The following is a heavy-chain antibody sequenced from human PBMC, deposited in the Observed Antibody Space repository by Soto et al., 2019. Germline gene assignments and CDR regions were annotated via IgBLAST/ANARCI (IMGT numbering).Heavy chain of an antibody. CDR1: GYTFNTYG. CDR2: ISAYSGST. V-gene: IGHV1-18*01. J-gene: IGHJ4*02. Sequence: VSVKVSCKASGYTFNTYGISWVRQAPGQGLEWMGWISAYSGSTKFAQKLQGRVTMTTDTSTTTAYMELRSLTSDDTAVYYCARDFTKSSSWPYYFDYWGQGTLVTVSS. CDR3: ARDFTKSSSWPYYFDY. D-gene: IGHD6-13*01.